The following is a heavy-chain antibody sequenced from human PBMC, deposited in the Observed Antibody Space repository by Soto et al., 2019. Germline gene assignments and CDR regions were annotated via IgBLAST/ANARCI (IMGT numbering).Heavy chain of an antibody. D-gene: IGHD5-12*01. CDR3: ARYQVATDAFDI. CDR1: GGSISSYY. J-gene: IGHJ3*02. V-gene: IGHV4-59*01. Sequence: QVQLQESGPGLVKPSETLSLTCTVSGGSISSYYWSWIRQPPGKGLEWIGYIFYSGYTNYNPSLTSRVTISVDTSRNQFSLKLTSVTAADTAVYYCARYQVATDAFDIWGQGTLVTVSS. CDR2: IFYSGYT.